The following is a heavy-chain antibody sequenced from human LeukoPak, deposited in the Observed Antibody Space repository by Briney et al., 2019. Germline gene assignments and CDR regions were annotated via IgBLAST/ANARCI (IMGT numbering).Heavy chain of an antibody. V-gene: IGHV4-4*07. Sequence: SETLSLTCTVSVGSISSYYWSWIRQPAGKGLEWIGRIYTSGSTNYNPSLKSRVTMSVDMSKNQFSLKLSSVTAADTAVYYCARQGSYGDYMLVDYWGQGTRVTVSS. CDR1: VGSISSYY. CDR2: IYTSGST. J-gene: IGHJ4*02. CDR3: ARQGSYGDYMLVDY. D-gene: IGHD4-17*01.